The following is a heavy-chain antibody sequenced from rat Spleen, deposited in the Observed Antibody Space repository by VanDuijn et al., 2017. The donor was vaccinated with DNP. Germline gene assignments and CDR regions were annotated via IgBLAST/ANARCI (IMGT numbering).Heavy chain of an antibody. Sequence: EVQLQESGPGLVKPSQSLSLTCSVTGYPIISNYWGWIRKFPGNKMEWIGHINYSGSNSYHPYLRSRISIIRDTSKNQFFLQLNSVTTEDTATYYCVRWVRALDYWGQGVMVTVSS. D-gene: IGHD4-1*01. CDR1: GYPIISNY. CDR2: INYSGSN. CDR3: VRWVRALDY. V-gene: IGHV3-1*01. J-gene: IGHJ2*01.